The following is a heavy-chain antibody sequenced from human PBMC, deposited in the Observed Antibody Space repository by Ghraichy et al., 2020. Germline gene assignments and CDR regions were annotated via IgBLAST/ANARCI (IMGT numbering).Heavy chain of an antibody. J-gene: IGHJ6*04. CDR3: AKDALRGTMVRGVKVLDV. CDR2: ISGSGGST. D-gene: IGHD3-10*01. CDR1: GFTFSSYA. V-gene: IGHV3-23*01. Sequence: GGSLRLSCAASGFTFSSYAMSWVRQAPGKGLEWVSAISGSGGSTYYADSVKGRFTISRDNSKNTLYLQMNSLRAEDTAVYYCAKDALRGTMVRGVKVLDVWGKGTTVTVSS.